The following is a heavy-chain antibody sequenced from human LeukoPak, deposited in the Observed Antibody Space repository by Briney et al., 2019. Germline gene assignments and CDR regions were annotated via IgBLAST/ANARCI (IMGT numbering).Heavy chain of an antibody. CDR1: GGSFSGYY. CDR2: INHSGST. V-gene: IGHV4-34*01. J-gene: IGHJ5*02. CDR3: ARRRYSSGWYETNPRNWFDP. D-gene: IGHD6-19*01. Sequence: SETLSLTCAVYGGSFSGYYWSWIRQPPGKGLEWIGEINHSGSTNYNPSLKSRVTISVDTSKNQFSLKLSSVTAADTAVYYCARRRYSSGWYETNPRNWFDPWGQGTLVTVSS.